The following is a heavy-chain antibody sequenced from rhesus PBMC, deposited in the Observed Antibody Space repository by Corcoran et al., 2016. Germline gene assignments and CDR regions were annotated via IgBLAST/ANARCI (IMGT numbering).Heavy chain of an antibody. D-gene: IGHD6-13*01. CDR1: GGSISDDYY. V-gene: IGHV4-106*01. J-gene: IGHJ3*01. CDR2: IYGSCGGT. CDR3: ARPYSSWTDDAFDF. Sequence: QVQLQESGPGLVKPSETLSLTCAVSGGSISDDYYWSWIRQPPGKGLEWIGYIYGSCGGTNYNPSHYNRVTISIDTSKNQFSLKLSSVTAADTAVYYCARPYSSWTDDAFDFWGQGLRVTVSS.